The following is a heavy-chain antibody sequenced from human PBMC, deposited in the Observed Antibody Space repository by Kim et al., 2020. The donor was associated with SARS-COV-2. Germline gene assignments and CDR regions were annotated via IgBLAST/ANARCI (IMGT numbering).Heavy chain of an antibody. CDR3: AREGVDSSSSRWFDP. D-gene: IGHD6-13*01. Sequence: PSLKSRVTISVDKSKNQFSLKLSSVTAADTAVYYCAREGVDSSSSRWFDPWGQGTLVTVSS. V-gene: IGHV4-4*02. J-gene: IGHJ5*02.